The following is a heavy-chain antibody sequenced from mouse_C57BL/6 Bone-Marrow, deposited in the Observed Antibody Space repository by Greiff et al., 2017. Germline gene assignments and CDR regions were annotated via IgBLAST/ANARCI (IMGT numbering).Heavy chain of an antibody. D-gene: IGHD1-1*01. J-gene: IGHJ1*03. CDR2: IDPSDSYT. Sequence: QVQLQQPGAELVRPGTSVKLSCKASGYTFTSYWMHWVKQRPGQGLEWIGVIDPSDSYTNYNQKFKGKATLTVDTSSSTAYMQLSSLTSEDSAVYYCARDGSSHWYFDGWGTGTTVTVSS. CDR1: GYTFTSYW. V-gene: IGHV1-59*01. CDR3: ARDGSSHWYFDG.